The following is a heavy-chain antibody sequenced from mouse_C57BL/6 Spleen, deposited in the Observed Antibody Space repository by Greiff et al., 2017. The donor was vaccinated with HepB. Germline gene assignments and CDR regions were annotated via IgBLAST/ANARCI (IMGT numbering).Heavy chain of an antibody. Sequence: VQLQQSGPELVKPGASVKISCKASGYSFTDYNMNRVKQSNGKSLEWIGVINPNYGTTSYNQKFKGKATLTVDQSSSTAYMQLNSLTSEDSAVYYCASYYGSSYDGFAHWGQGTLVTVSA. D-gene: IGHD1-1*01. V-gene: IGHV1-39*01. CDR3: ASYYGSSYDGFAH. J-gene: IGHJ3*01. CDR2: INPNYGTT. CDR1: GYSFTDYN.